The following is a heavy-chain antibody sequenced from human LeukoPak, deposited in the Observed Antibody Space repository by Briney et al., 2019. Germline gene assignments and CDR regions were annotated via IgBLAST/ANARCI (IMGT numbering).Heavy chain of an antibody. CDR2: INAYNGNT. CDR1: GYTFTDYG. CDR3: ARDRYSSGCSDY. V-gene: IGHV1-18*01. Sequence: VASVNVSCKASGYTFTDYGISWVRQAPGQGIEWMGWINAYNGNTNYAQEFQGRLTMTTETSTTTAYMELRSLRSDDTAVYYCARDRYSSGCSDYWGQGTLVTVSS. D-gene: IGHD6-19*01. J-gene: IGHJ4*02.